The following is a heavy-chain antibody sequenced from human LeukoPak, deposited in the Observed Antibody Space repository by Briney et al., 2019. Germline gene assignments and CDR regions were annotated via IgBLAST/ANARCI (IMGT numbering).Heavy chain of an antibody. CDR1: GGPISSYY. CDR2: IYYSGGT. CDR3: AIGVAADEGDY. D-gene: IGHD6-13*01. J-gene: IGHJ4*02. Sequence: SETLSLTCTVSGGPISSYYWSWIRQPPGKGLEWIGYIYYSGGTNYNPSLKSRVTISVDTSKNQFSLKLSSVTAADTAVYYCAIGVAADEGDYWGQGTLVTVSS. V-gene: IGHV4-59*01.